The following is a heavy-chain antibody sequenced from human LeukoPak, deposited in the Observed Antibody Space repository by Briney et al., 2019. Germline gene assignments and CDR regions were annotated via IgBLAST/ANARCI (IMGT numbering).Heavy chain of an antibody. CDR1: GGSFSGYY. V-gene: IGHV4-34*01. CDR3: ARWRFSGYDY. D-gene: IGHD6-13*01. Sequence: SETLSLTCAVYGGSFSGYYWSWTRQPPGKGLEWIGEINHSGSTNYNPSLKSRVTISVDTSKNQFSLKLSSVTAADTAVYYCARWRFSGYDYWGQGTLVTVSS. CDR2: INHSGST. J-gene: IGHJ4*02.